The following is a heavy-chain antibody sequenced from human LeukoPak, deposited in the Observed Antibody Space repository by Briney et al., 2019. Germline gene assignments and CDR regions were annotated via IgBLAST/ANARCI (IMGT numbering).Heavy chain of an antibody. D-gene: IGHD3-22*01. J-gene: IGHJ4*02. CDR1: GGSISSGGYY. V-gene: IGHV4-31*03. CDR3: ARDGAGSGYFGYFDY. CDR2: IYYSGST. Sequence: NPSQTLSLTCTVSGGSISSGGYYWSWIRQHPGKGLEWIGYIYYSGSTYYNPSLKSRVTISVDTSKNQFSLKLSSVTAADTAVYYCARDGAGSGYFGYFDYWGQGTLVTVSS.